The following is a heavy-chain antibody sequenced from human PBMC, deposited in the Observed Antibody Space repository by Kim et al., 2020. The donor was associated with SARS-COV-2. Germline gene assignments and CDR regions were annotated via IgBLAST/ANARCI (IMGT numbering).Heavy chain of an antibody. CDR1: GYTFTSYY. J-gene: IGHJ6*02. D-gene: IGHD6-13*01. CDR2: INPSGGST. V-gene: IGHV1-46*01. CDR3: ARERGDSSWYYYGMDV. Sequence: ASVKVSCKASGYTFTSYYMHWVRQAPGQGLEWMGIINPSGGSTSYAQKFQGRVTMTRDTSTSTVYMELSSLRSEDTAVYYCARERGDSSWYYYGMDVWGQGTTVTVSS.